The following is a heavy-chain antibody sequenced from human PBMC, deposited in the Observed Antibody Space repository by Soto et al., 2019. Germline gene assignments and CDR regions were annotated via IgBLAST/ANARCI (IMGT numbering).Heavy chain of an antibody. J-gene: IGHJ4*02. CDR3: ARVVAAAGDFDY. D-gene: IGHD6-13*01. CDR1: GGSICSGGYS. Sequence: SETLSLSCAVSGGSICSGGYSGSWIRQPPGKGLEWIGYIYHSGSTYYNPSLKSRVTISVDRSKNQFSLKLSSVTAADTAVYYCARVVAAAGDFDYWGQGTLVTVSS. CDR2: IYHSGST. V-gene: IGHV4-30-2*01.